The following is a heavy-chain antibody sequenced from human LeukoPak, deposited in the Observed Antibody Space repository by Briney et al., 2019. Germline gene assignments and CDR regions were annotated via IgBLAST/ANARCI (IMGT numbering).Heavy chain of an antibody. D-gene: IGHD2-15*01. CDR2: ISGSGGST. Sequence: PGGSLRLSCAASGFTVSSNYMSWVRQAPGKGLEWVSAISGSGGSTYYADSVKGRFTISRDNSKNTLYLQMNSLRAEDTAVYYCAKDEVALYPFDYWGQGTLVTVSS. CDR1: GFTVSSNY. CDR3: AKDEVALYPFDY. V-gene: IGHV3-23*01. J-gene: IGHJ4*02.